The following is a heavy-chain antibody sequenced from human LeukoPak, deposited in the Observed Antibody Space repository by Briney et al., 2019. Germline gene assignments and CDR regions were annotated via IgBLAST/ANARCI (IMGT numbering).Heavy chain of an antibody. J-gene: IGHJ5*02. CDR3: AKDTRRYSYGPFNWFDP. Sequence: GGSLRLSCAASGFTFTSYSMNWVRQAPGKGLEWVSTISGGGGSTYYADSVKGRFTISRDNSKNTLYLQVNSLRAEDTAVYYCAKDTRRYSYGPFNWFDPWGQGTLVTVSS. CDR2: ISGGGGST. CDR1: GFTFTSYS. V-gene: IGHV3-23*01. D-gene: IGHD5-18*01.